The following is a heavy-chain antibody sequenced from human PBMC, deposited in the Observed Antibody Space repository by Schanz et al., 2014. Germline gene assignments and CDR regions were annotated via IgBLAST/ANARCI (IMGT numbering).Heavy chain of an antibody. V-gene: IGHV1-18*01. CDR2: ISPYTGNT. CDR3: ATMWGYCTATACQILEVLDV. CDR1: GYTFSDYG. J-gene: IGHJ3*01. Sequence: QVRLVQSGTEVKKPGASVKVSCKTSGYTFSDYGITWVRQAPGQGLEWVGWISPYTGNTHYFDKMEGRVTMTTDTSTSTAYMELRSLRSDDTAMYCCATMWGYCTATACQILEVLDVWGQGTMVTVSS. D-gene: IGHD2-8*02.